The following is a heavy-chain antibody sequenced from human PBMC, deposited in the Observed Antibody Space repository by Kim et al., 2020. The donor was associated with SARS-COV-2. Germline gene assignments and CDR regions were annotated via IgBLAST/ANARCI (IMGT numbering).Heavy chain of an antibody. CDR2: IYYSGST. CDR3: ARVKFLTGYYALYAFDI. J-gene: IGHJ3*02. D-gene: IGHD3-9*01. Sequence: SETLSLTCTVSGGSISSYYWSWIRQPPGKGLEWIGYIYYSGSTNYNPSLKSRVTISVDTSKNQFSLKLSSVTAADTAVYYCARVKFLTGYYALYAFDIWGQGTMVTVSS. CDR1: GGSISSYY. V-gene: IGHV4-59*13.